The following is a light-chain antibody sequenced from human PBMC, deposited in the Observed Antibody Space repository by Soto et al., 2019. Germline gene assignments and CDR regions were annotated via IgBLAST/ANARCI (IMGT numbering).Light chain of an antibody. CDR2: EVS. J-gene: IGLJ1*01. V-gene: IGLV2-14*01. Sequence: QYALTQPASVSGSPGQSITISCTGTSSDVGGYNYVSWYQQHPGKAPKLMIYEVSNRPSGVSNRFSGSKSGNTASLTISGRQAEDEADYYCSSYTSISTPYVFGTVTKFTVL. CDR1: SSDVGGYNY. CDR3: SSYTSISTPYV.